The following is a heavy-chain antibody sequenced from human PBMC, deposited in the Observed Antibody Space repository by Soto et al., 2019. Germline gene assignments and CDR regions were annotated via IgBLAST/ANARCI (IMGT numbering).Heavy chain of an antibody. CDR2: MNPNSGNT. D-gene: IGHD3-10*01. CDR3: AGYGSGSYYYYYGMDV. CDR1: GYTFTSYD. J-gene: IGHJ6*02. Sequence: ASVKVSCKASGYTFTSYDINWVRQATGQGLEWMGWMNPNSGNTGYAQKFQGRVTMTRNTSISTAYMELSSLRSEDTAVYYCAGYGSGSYYYYYGMDVWGQGTTVTVSS. V-gene: IGHV1-8*01.